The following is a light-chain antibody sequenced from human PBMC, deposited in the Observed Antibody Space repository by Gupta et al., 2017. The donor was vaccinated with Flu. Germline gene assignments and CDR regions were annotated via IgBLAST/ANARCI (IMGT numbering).Light chain of an antibody. CDR3: AAWDDSLNGHYV. CDR1: SSNIGSNT. Sequence: QSVLAQPPSASGTPGQRVTISCSGISSNIGSNTVNWYQQVPGTAPKLLIYGNNQRPSGVPDRFSGSKSGTSASLAISGLQSEDEADYYCAAWDDSLNGHYVFGTGTKVTAL. J-gene: IGLJ1*01. V-gene: IGLV1-44*01. CDR2: GNN.